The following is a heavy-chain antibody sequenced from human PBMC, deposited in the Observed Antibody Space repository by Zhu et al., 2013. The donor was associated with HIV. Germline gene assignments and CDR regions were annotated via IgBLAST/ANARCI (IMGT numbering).Heavy chain of an antibody. Sequence: EVQLVESGGGLVQPGGSLRLSCAASGFTVSSNYMSWVRQAPGKGLEWVSMISSGGSTYHADSVKGRFTISRGNSKNTLYLQVNSLRPEDTAVYYCARERRFFEGAFDMWGQGDNGHRFF. CDR3: ARERRFFEGAFDM. CDR1: GFTVSSNY. J-gene: IGHJ3*02. V-gene: IGHV3-53*01. CDR2: ISSGGST. D-gene: IGHD3-3*01.